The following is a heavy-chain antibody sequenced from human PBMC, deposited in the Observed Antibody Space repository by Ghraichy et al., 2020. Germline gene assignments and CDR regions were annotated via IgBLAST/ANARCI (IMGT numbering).Heavy chain of an antibody. Sequence: SETLSLTCTVSGGSIKGYYWGWVRQSPGKRLETIGHIYYSGTTVYNPSLKSRVTISVDTSKNQFYLKVSSVTTGDTAVYYCARFGQEKLPSSGYYYYMDVWGTGTTVTVSS. V-gene: IGHV4-59*01. CDR2: IYYSGTT. CDR1: GGSIKGYY. D-gene: IGHD2-15*01. J-gene: IGHJ6*03. CDR3: ARFGQEKLPSSGYYYYMDV.